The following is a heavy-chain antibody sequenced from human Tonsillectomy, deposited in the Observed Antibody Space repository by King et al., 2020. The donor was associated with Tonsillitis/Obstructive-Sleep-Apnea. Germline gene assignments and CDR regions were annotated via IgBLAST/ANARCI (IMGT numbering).Heavy chain of an antibody. V-gene: IGHV5-51*01. J-gene: IGHJ4*02. D-gene: IGHD3-10*01. CDR3: ARHKGKITMVRGVYFDY. CDR2: IYPGDSDT. CDR1: GYSFTSYW. Sequence: VQLVESGAEVKKPGESLKISCKGSGYSFTSYWIGWVRQMPGKGLEWMVIIYPGDSDTRYSPSFQGQVTISADKSIRTAYLQWSSLKASDTAMYYCARHKGKITMVRGVYFDYWGQGTLVTVSS.